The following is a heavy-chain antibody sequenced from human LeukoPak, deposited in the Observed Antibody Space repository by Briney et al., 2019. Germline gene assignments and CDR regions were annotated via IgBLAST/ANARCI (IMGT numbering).Heavy chain of an antibody. CDR1: GGSFSGYY. CDR2: INHSGST. Sequence: SETLSLTCAVYGGSFSGYYWSWIRQPPGKGLEWIGEINHSGSTNYNPSLKSRVTISLDTSKNQFSLKLSSVTAADTAVYYCARITIFGVVTDDAFDVWGQGTMVTVSS. CDR3: ARITIFGVVTDDAFDV. J-gene: IGHJ3*01. D-gene: IGHD3-3*01. V-gene: IGHV4-34*01.